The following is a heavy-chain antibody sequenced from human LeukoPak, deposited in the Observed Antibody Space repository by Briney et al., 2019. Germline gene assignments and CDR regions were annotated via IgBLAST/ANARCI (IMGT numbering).Heavy chain of an antibody. D-gene: IGHD5-24*01. CDR1: GDTFSSYA. J-gene: IGHJ4*02. CDR3: ARDVPVEMTVSGYFDF. V-gene: IGHV1-69*06. Sequence: SVKVSCKASGDTFSSYASSWVRQAPGQGLEWMGGIIPIFGSPNYAQRFQGRVTITADKSTSTAYMELSSLTYEDTAVYYCARDVPVEMTVSGYFDFWGQGTLVTVSS. CDR2: IIPIFGSP.